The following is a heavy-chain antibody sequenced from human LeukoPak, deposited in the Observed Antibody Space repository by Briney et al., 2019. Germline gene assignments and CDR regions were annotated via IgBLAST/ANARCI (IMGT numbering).Heavy chain of an antibody. Sequence: SETLSLTCTVSGGSISSYYWSWIRQPPGKGLEWIGYIYHSGSTYYNPSLKSRVTISVDRSKNQFSLKLSSVTAADTAVYYCARQTLGYYDSSGYYYGGLDIWGQGTMVTVSS. CDR1: GGSISSYY. CDR2: IYHSGST. D-gene: IGHD3-22*01. V-gene: IGHV4-59*12. CDR3: ARQTLGYYDSSGYYYGGLDI. J-gene: IGHJ3*02.